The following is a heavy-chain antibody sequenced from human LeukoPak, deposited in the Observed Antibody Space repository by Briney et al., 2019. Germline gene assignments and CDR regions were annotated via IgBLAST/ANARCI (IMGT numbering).Heavy chain of an antibody. CDR2: ISDGGSTT. D-gene: IGHD3-22*01. J-gene: IGHJ4*02. CDR3: SRSAYYDGSGNYYDY. CDR1: GFTFSSYW. V-gene: IGHV3-74*01. Sequence: GGSLRLSCAASGFTFSSYWMHWVGQAPGKGLVWVSRISDGGSTTTYADSVKGRFTISRDNAKNTLYLQMNGLRAVDTAVYYCSRSAYYDGSGNYYDYWGQGTLVTVSS.